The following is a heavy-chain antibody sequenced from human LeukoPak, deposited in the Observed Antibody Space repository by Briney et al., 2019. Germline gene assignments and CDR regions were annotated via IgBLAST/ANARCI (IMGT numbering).Heavy chain of an antibody. CDR1: GFTFSSYS. J-gene: IGHJ4*02. CDR3: ARDRSPYRSGGSCYSGGDC. D-gene: IGHD2-15*01. V-gene: IGHV3-21*01. CDR2: ISSSSSYI. Sequence: GGSLRLSCAASGFTFSSYSMNWVRQAPGKGLEWVSSISSSSSYIYYADSVKGRFTISRDNAKNSLYLQMNSLRAEDTAVYYCARDRSPYRSGGSCYSGGDCWGQGTLVTVSS.